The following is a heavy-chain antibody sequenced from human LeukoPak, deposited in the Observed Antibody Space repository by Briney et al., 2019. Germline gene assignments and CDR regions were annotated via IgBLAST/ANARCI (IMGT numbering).Heavy chain of an antibody. D-gene: IGHD6-13*01. Sequence: GGSLRLSCGASGFTFRTYAMSWVRQAPGKGLDWVSAISASGGSTLNADSVKGRFTISRDNSKNTLYLQMNSLRAEDTAVYYCARRPLGAAAVYWGQGTLVTVSS. CDR3: ARRPLGAAAVY. CDR2: ISASGGST. J-gene: IGHJ4*02. V-gene: IGHV3-23*01. CDR1: GFTFRTYA.